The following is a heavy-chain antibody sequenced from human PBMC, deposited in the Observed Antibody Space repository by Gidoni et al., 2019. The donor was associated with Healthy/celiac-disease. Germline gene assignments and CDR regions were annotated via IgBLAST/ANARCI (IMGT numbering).Heavy chain of an antibody. CDR2: ISVSGGST. V-gene: IGHV3-23*01. Sequence: EVQLLESGGGWVQPGGSLRLSCATSGFTFSSYAMSWVRQAPGKGLVWFSAISVSGGSTYYSDSVEGRFTISRDNSKNTLYLQMNSLRADDTAVYYCAKGFGLEPHAFDIWGQGTMVTVSS. CDR1: GFTFSSYA. CDR3: AKGFGLEPHAFDI. D-gene: IGHD3-3*01. J-gene: IGHJ3*02.